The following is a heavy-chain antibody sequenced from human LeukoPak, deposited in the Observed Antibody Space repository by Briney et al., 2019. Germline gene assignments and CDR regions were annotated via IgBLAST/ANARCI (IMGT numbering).Heavy chain of an antibody. CDR3: ARAQHSSSSPFDY. CDR2: IIPIFGTA. CDR1: GGTFSSYA. Sequence: SVTVSCKASGGTFSSYAISWVRQAPGQGLEWMGGIIPIFGTANYAQKFQGRVTITTDESTSTAYMELSSLRSEDTAVYYCARAQHSSSSPFDYWGQGTLVTVSS. J-gene: IGHJ4*02. D-gene: IGHD6-6*01. V-gene: IGHV1-69*05.